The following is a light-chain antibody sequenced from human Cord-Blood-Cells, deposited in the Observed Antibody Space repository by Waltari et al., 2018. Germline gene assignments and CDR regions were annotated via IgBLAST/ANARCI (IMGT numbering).Light chain of an antibody. J-gene: IGLJ3*02. CDR1: ASPKQY. CDR3: QSADSSGTWV. Sequence: SYELPQPPSVSVSPGQTARLTCPGDASPKQYACWYQQKPGQAPVLVIYKDSERPSGIPERFSGSSSGTTVTLTISGVQAEDEADYYCQSADSSGTWVFGGGTKLTVL. CDR2: KDS. V-gene: IGLV3-25*02.